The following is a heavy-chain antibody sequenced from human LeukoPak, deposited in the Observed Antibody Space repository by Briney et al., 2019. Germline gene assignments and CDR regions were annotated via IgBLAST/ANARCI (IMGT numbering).Heavy chain of an antibody. J-gene: IGHJ4*02. V-gene: IGHV4-31*03. CDR2: IYYTGST. CDR1: GGSISSGGYY. CDR3: ASNQLLPYYFDY. D-gene: IGHD3-22*01. Sequence: SETLSLTCTVSGGSISSGGYYWNWIRQHPGKGPEWIGYIYYTGSTYYSPSLKSRVTISVDTSKNQFSLKLSSVTAADTAVYYCASNQLLPYYFDYWGQGTLVTVSS.